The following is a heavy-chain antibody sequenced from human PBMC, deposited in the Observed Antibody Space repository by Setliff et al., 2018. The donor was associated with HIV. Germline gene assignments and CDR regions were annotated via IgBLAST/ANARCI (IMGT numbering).Heavy chain of an antibody. D-gene: IGHD5-18*01. CDR3: ARERSRGYTDPPRFDY. Sequence: PSETLSLTCAVYGGSFSGYYWSWIRQPAGKGLEWIGHIYTSGSTNYNPSLKSRVTISVDTSKNQFSLRLTSVTAADTAVYYCARERSRGYTDPPRFDYWGQGTLVTVS. V-gene: IGHV4-4*07. CDR2: IYTSGST. J-gene: IGHJ4*02. CDR1: GGSFSGYY.